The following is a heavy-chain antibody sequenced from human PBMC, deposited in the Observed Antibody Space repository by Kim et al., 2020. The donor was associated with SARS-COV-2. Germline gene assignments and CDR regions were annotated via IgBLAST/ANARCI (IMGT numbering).Heavy chain of an antibody. Sequence: SETLSLTCTVSGGSISSYYWSWIRQPPGKGLEWIGYIYYSGSTNYNPSLKSRVTISVDTSKNQFSLKLSSVTAADTAVYYCARGASLAYCGGDCYSWVFDIWGQGTMVTVSS. D-gene: IGHD2-21*02. V-gene: IGHV4-59*01. J-gene: IGHJ3*02. CDR3: ARGASLAYCGGDCYSWVFDI. CDR2: IYYSGST. CDR1: GGSISSYY.